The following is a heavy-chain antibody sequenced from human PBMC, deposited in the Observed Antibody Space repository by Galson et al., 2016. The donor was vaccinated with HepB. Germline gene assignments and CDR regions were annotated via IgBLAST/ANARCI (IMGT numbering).Heavy chain of an antibody. CDR2: IYYSGST. Sequence: SETLSLTCTVSGGSMTGHYWGWIRQPPGKGLEWIGYIYYSGSTNYSPSLQSRITMSVDTSKNQLFLEVRSVTAADTALYFCARSPNYFTLYGLDVWGQGTAVTVSS. CDR3: ARSPNYFTLYGLDV. V-gene: IGHV4-59*08. CDR1: GGSMTGHY. D-gene: IGHD2/OR15-2a*01. J-gene: IGHJ6*02.